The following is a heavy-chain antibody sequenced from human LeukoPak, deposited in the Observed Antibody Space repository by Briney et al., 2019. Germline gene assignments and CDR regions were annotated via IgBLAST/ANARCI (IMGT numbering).Heavy chain of an antibody. J-gene: IGHJ4*02. CDR2: INPSGGST. D-gene: IGHD5-24*01. Sequence: GASVKVSCKASGYTFTSHYMHWVRQAPGQGLEWMGIINPSGGSTSYAQKFQGRVTMTRDTSTSTVYMELSSLRSEDTAVYYCARDEGEMATVTYYFDYWGQGTLVTVSS. CDR1: GYTFTSHY. CDR3: ARDEGEMATVTYYFDY. V-gene: IGHV1-46*01.